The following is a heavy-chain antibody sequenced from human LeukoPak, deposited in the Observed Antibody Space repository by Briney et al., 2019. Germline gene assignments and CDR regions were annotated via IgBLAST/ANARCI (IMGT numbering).Heavy chain of an antibody. J-gene: IGHJ4*02. CDR1: GFTFGDYA. Sequence: GRSLRLSCTASGFTFGDYAMSWVRQAPGKGLEWVGFIRSKAYGGTTEYAASVKGRFTISRDDSKSIAYLQMSSLKTEDTAVYYCSRGRYGGHYFDYWGQGTLVTVSS. CDR2: IRSKAYGGTT. D-gene: IGHD1-26*01. CDR3: SRGRYGGHYFDY. V-gene: IGHV3-49*04.